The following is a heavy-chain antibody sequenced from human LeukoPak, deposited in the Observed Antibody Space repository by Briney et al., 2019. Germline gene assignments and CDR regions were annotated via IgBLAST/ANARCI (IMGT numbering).Heavy chain of an antibody. D-gene: IGHD1-26*01. CDR2: IYHSGST. CDR3: ARQAGATTRGSDY. Sequence: PSGTLSLTCAVSGGPISSNNWWSWVRQPPGKGLEWIGEIYHSGSTNYNPSLKSRVTISVDKSKNQFSLKLSSVTAADTAMYYCARQAGATTRGSDYWGQGTLVTVSS. V-gene: IGHV4-4*02. J-gene: IGHJ4*02. CDR1: GGPISSNNW.